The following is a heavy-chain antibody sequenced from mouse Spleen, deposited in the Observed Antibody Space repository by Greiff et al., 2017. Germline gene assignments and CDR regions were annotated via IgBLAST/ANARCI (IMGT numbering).Heavy chain of an antibody. CDR3: ARKGTYYRPYYFDY. D-gene: IGHD2-14*01. V-gene: IGHV1-69*01. Sequence: VQLQQPGAELVMPGASVKLSCKASGYTFTSYWMHWVKQRPGQGLEWIGEIDPSDSYTNYNQKFKGKATLTVDKSSSTAYMQLSSLTSEDSAVYYCARKGTYYRPYYFDYWGQGTTLTVSS. CDR2: IDPSDSYT. J-gene: IGHJ2*01. CDR1: GYTFTSYW.